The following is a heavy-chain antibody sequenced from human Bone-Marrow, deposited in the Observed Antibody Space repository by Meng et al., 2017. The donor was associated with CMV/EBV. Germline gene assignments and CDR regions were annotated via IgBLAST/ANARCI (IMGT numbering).Heavy chain of an antibody. CDR2: ISSSSYI. D-gene: IGHD1-26*01. CDR3: ARDRGDY. V-gene: IGHV3-21*01. CDR1: GFTFSSYS. Sequence: GGSLRLSCAASGFTFSSYSMNWVRQAPGKRLEWVSSISSSSYIYYADSVKGRFTISRDNAKNSLYLQMNSLRAEDTAVYYCARDRGDYWGQGTLVTVSS. J-gene: IGHJ4*02.